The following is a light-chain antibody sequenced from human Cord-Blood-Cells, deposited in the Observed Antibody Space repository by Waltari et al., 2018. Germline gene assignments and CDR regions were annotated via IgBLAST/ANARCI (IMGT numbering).Light chain of an antibody. J-gene: IGKJ2*01. V-gene: IGKV3-15*01. Sequence: EIVMTQSPATLSVSPGDRATLPCRASQSVSSHLVWYQQKPGHAPRLLIYGASTRATGIPARFSGSGSGTEFTLTISSLQSEDFAVYYCQQYNNWPPYTCGQRTKLEIK. CDR1: QSVSSH. CDR2: GAS. CDR3: QQYNNWPPYT.